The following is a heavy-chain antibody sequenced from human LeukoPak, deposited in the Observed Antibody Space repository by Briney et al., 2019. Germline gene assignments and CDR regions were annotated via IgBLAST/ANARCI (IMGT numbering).Heavy chain of an antibody. CDR1: GFTFSSYA. V-gene: IGHV3-23*01. CDR3: AKGGGYSSVGY. J-gene: IGHJ4*02. D-gene: IGHD6-25*01. CDR2: ISGTGSST. Sequence: GGSLRLSCAASGFTFSSYAMSWVRHAPGKGLEWVSTISGTGSSTYYADSVKGRFTISRDNSKNTLYLQMNSLRAEDTAVYYCAKGGGYSSVGYWGQGILVTVSS.